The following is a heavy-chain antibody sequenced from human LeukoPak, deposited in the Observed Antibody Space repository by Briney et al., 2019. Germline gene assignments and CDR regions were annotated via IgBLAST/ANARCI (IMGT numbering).Heavy chain of an antibody. CDR3: ARRIPYYYDSSGYRDAFDI. CDR2: INHSGST. V-gene: IGHV4-34*01. J-gene: IGHJ3*02. D-gene: IGHD3-22*01. CDR1: GGSFSGYY. Sequence: SETLSLTCAVYGGSFSGYYWSWIRQPPGKGLEWIGEINHSGSTNYNPSLKSRVTISVDTSKNQFSLKLSSVTAADTAVYYCARRIPYYYDSSGYRDAFDIWGQGTMVTVSS.